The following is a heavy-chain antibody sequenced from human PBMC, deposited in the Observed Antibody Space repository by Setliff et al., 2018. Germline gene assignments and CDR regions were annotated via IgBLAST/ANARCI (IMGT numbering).Heavy chain of an antibody. D-gene: IGHD1-26*01. CDR3: ARDYVISSHSGLNEGWLDP. J-gene: IGHJ5*02. Sequence: ASVKVSCKASGYTFAGYYMHWVRQAPGQGLEWMGWINPNSGGANYAQKFQGRVTMTRDTSISTGYMELSRLRSDDTAVYYCARDYVISSHSGLNEGWLDPWGQGTLVTVSS. CDR1: GYTFAGYY. V-gene: IGHV1-2*02. CDR2: INPNSGGA.